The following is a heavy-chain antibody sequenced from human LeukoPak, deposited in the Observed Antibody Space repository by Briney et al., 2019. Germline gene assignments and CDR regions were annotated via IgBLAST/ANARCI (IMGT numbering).Heavy chain of an antibody. J-gene: IGHJ4*02. CDR1: GFTFSSYA. V-gene: IGHV3-23*01. CDR3: AKATGYLL. CDR2: ISNSDGSA. Sequence: TGGSLRLSCAASGFTFSSYAMSWVRQAPGKGLKWVSTISNSDGSAYYADSVKGRFTISRDNSENTLYLQMNSLRAEDTAVYYCAKATGYLLWGQGTLVTVSS. D-gene: IGHD1-14*01.